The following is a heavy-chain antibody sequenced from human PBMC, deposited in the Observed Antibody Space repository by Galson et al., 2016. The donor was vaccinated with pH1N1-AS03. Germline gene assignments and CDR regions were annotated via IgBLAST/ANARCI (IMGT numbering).Heavy chain of an antibody. V-gene: IGHV1-18*01. CDR1: GYTFTNFG. CDR3: ARAHYNADYVPDF. CDR2: ISAYSGDT. D-gene: IGHD4-17*01. Sequence: SVKVSCKASGYTFTNFGINWVRQAPGQGLEWLGWISAYSGDTHYAREFQGRVTLTTDTSTSTAYMELRSLTSDDTAVYYCARAHYNADYVPDFWGQGTLVTVSS. J-gene: IGHJ4*02.